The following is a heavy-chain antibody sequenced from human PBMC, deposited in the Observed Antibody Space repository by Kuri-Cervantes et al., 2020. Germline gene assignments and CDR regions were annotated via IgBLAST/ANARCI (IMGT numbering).Heavy chain of an antibody. CDR1: GYTFTGYY. CDR3: ARDGEYDYVWGSYRYLGGDY. V-gene: IGHV1-2*02. J-gene: IGHJ4*02. Sequence: ASVKVSCKASGYTFTGYYMHWVRQAPGQGLEWMGWINPNSGGTNYAQKFQGRVTMTRDTSISTAYMELSRLRSDDTAVYYCARDGEYDYVWGSYRYLGGDYWGQGTLVTVSS. CDR2: INPNSGGT. D-gene: IGHD3-16*02.